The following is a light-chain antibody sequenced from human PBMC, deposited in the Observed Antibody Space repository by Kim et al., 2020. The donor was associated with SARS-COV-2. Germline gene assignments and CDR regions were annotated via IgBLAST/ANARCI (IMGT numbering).Light chain of an antibody. J-gene: IGKJ4*01. Sequence: EIVLTQSPATLSLSPGDRAILSCRASQNIGRYLAWYQQRPGQAPRLLIYEVFYRAAGVPARFSGNGSETDFTLTITSLEPDDFAVYYCHHRANWPALTFGGGTKVDI. V-gene: IGKV3-11*01. CDR1: QNIGRY. CDR3: HHRANWPALT. CDR2: EVF.